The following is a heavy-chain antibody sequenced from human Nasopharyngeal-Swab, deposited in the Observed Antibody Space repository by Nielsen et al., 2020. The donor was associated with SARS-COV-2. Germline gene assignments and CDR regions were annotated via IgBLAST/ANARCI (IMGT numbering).Heavy chain of an antibody. CDR1: GGSVSSGSYY. CDR3: ARDSGYCSGGSCYSDYFDY. J-gene: IGHJ4*02. CDR2: IYYSGST. Sequence: SETLSLTCTVSGGSVSSGSYYWSWIRQPPGKGLEWIGYIYYSGSTNYNPSLKSRVTISVDTSKNQFSLKLSSVTAADTAVYYCARDSGYCSGGSCYSDYFDYWGQGTLVTVSS. D-gene: IGHD2-15*01. V-gene: IGHV4-61*01.